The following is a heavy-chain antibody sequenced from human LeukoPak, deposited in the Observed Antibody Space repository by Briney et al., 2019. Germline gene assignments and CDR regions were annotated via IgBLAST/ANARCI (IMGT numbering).Heavy chain of an antibody. V-gene: IGHV3-23*01. CDR3: AKAYYDILTGYYKGPNWFDP. Sequence: GGTLRLSCAASGFTFSSYGMSWVRQAPGKGLEWVAAISGSGGSTYYADSVKGRLTISRANCNNNLYLQMNSLRAEDTAVYYCAKAYYDILTGYYKGPNWFDPWGQGTLVTVSS. CDR1: GFTFSSYG. D-gene: IGHD3-9*01. J-gene: IGHJ5*02. CDR2: ISGSGGST.